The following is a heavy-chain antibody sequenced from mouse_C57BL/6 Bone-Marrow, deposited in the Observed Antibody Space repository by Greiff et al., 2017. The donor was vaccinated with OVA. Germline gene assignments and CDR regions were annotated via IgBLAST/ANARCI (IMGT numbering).Heavy chain of an antibody. CDR2: IDPETGGT. D-gene: IGHD2-5*01. V-gene: IGHV1-15*01. CDR3: TRGYSNYYAMDY. Sequence: VKLQESGAELVRPGASVTLSCKASGYTFTDYEMHWVKQTPVHGLEWIGAIDPETGGTAYNQKIKGKAILTADNSSSTAYMELRSLTSEDSAVYYCTRGYSNYYAMDYWGQGTSVTVSS. J-gene: IGHJ4*01. CDR1: GYTFTDYE.